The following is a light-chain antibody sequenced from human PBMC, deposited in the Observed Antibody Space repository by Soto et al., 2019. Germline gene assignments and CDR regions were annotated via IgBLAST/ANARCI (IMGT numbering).Light chain of an antibody. Sequence: DNRMKQSPSTLSASVRDRVTITCRASQGISNWLAWYQQKPGKAPKLLIYDASTLESGVPSRFSGSGSGTEFTLTISSLLPDDFATSYCQHFRGTFGQVTKVDI. CDR1: QGISNW. J-gene: IGKJ1*01. CDR3: QHFRGT. V-gene: IGKV1-5*01. CDR2: DAS.